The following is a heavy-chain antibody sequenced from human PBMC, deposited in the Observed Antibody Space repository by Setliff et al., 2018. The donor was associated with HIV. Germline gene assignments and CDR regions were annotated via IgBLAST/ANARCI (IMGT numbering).Heavy chain of an antibody. CDR2: VNPEDGET. J-gene: IGHJ4*02. CDR3: ATVRIVGATEFDY. Sequence: GASVKVSCKTSGYFFSEFYIHWVQQAPGKGLEWMGRVNPEDGETIYAEKFQGRVTITADTSTDTTYLSLTSLRSQDTAVYYCATVRIVGATEFDYWGQGTVVTVSS. V-gene: IGHV1-69-2*01. D-gene: IGHD1-26*01. CDR1: GYFFSEFY.